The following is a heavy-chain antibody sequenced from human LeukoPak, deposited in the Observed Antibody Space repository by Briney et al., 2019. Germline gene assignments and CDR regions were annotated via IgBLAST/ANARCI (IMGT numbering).Heavy chain of an antibody. CDR2: IYSGGST. CDR1: GFTVSSNC. J-gene: IGHJ4*02. CDR3: AREHSSSLDY. Sequence: PGGSLRLSCAASGFTVSSNCMSWVRQAPGKGLEWVSVIYSGGSTYYADSVKGRFTISRDNSKNTLYLQMNSLRAEDTAVYYCAREHSSSLDYWGQGTLVTVSS. V-gene: IGHV3-53*01. D-gene: IGHD6-13*01.